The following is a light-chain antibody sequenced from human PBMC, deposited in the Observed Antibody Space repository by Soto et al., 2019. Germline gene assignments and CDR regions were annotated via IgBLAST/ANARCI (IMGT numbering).Light chain of an antibody. CDR1: QSVSSSY. V-gene: IGKV3-20*01. CDR3: QQYGSPLT. CDR2: GAS. J-gene: IGKJ4*01. Sequence: EIVLTQSPGTLSLSPGERATLSCRASQSVSSSYLAWYQQKPGQAPRLLIYGASSRATGIPDRFSGSGSGTDFTLTISRLEPEDFEVYYCQQYGSPLTFGGGPKVEIK.